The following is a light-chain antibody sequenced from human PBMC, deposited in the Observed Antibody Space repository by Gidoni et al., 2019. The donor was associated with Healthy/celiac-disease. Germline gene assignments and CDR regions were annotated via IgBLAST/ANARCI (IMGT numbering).Light chain of an antibody. CDR2: DAS. V-gene: IGKV3-11*01. J-gene: IGKJ2*01. CDR1: QSVSSY. CDR3: QQRSNWPPYT. Sequence: EIVLTQSPATLSLSPGERATLSCRASQSVSSYLALYQQKPGQAPRILIYDASNRATGIPARFSGSGSGTDFTLTISSLEPEDFAVYYCQQRSNWPPYTFGQGTKLEIK.